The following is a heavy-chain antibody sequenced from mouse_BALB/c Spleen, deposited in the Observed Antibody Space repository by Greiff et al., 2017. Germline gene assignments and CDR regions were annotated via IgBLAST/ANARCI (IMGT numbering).Heavy chain of an antibody. J-gene: IGHJ4*01. CDR3: AREKGLPAMDY. CDR1: GYSITSDYA. CDR2: ISYSGST. Sequence: EVQLVESGPGLVKPSQSLSLTCTVTGYSITSDYAWNWIRQFPGNKLEWMGYISYSGSTSYNPSLKSRISITRDTSKNQFFLQLNSVTTEDTATYYCAREKGLPAMDYWGQGTSVTVSS. D-gene: IGHD2-1*01. V-gene: IGHV3-2*02.